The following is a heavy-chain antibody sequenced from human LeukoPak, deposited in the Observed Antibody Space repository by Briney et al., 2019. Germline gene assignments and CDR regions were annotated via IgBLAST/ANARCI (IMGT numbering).Heavy chain of an antibody. CDR1: GYTFTGYY. V-gene: IGHV1-2*02. CDR2: INPNSGGT. D-gene: IGHD2-2*01. J-gene: IGHJ4*02. CDR3: ARDPAIVVVPAAGDY. Sequence: ASVKVSCKASGYTFTGYYMHWVRQAPGQGLEWMGWINPNSGGTNYAQKFQGRVTMTRDTSISTAYMEMSRLRSDDTAVYYCARDPAIVVVPAAGDYWGQGTLVTVSS.